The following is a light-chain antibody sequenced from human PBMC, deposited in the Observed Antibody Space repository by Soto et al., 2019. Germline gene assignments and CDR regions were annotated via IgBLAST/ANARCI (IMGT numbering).Light chain of an antibody. CDR2: DAS. J-gene: IGKJ5*01. CDR1: QIVSSY. V-gene: IGKV3-11*01. CDR3: QQRSNWPSIT. Sequence: IVFTQSPSTLSLSPGERATLSCKASQIVSSYLAWYQQQPGQAPRILLYDASNRATGIPARFSGSGSGTDFTLTISRLETEDFAVYYGQQRSNWPSITFGQGRRPE.